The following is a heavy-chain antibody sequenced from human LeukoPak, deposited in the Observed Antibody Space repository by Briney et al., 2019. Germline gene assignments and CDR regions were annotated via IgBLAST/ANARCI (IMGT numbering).Heavy chain of an antibody. J-gene: IGHJ4*02. CDR1: GYTFTAYF. D-gene: IGHD3-22*01. CDR2: INPNSGDT. Sequence: GASVKVSCKASGYTFTAYFMHWVRQAPGQGPEWMGWINPNSGDTDYARKFQGRVTMSRDTSISTAYMELSRLRSDDTAVYYCARDVHYDRRGDLFDYWGQGTLVTVSS. CDR3: ARDVHYDRRGDLFDY. V-gene: IGHV1-2*02.